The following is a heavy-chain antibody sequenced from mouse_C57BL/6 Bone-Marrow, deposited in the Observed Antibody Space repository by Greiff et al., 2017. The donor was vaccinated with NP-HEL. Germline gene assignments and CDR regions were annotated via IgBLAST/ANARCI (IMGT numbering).Heavy chain of an antibody. V-gene: IGHV2-5*01. CDR3: AKNGDPRRGYAMDY. D-gene: IGHD3-3*01. J-gene: IGHJ4*01. CDR2: IWRGGST. CDR1: GFSLTSYG. Sequence: QVQLQQSGPGLVQPSQSLSITCTVSGFSLTSYGVHWVRQSPGKGLEWLGVIWRGGSTDYNAAFMSRLSITKDNSKSQVFFKMNSLQADDTAIYYCAKNGDPRRGYAMDYWGQGTSVTVSS.